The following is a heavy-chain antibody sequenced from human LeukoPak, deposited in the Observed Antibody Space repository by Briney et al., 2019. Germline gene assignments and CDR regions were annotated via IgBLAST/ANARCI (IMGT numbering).Heavy chain of an antibody. J-gene: IGHJ4*02. CDR3: ARDQIDY. CDR2: ISESSSTI. Sequence: QPGGSLRLSCAASGFTFSTYGMNWVRQAPGKGLEWVSYISESSSTIYYADPVKGRFTISRDNAKNSLYLQMNTLRAEDTAVYYCARDQIDYWGQRTLVTVSS. V-gene: IGHV3-48*01. CDR1: GFTFSTYG.